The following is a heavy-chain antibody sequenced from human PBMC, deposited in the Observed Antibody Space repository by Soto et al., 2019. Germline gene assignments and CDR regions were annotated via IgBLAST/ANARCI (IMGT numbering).Heavy chain of an antibody. V-gene: IGHV3-9*01. D-gene: IGHD1-26*01. CDR2: ISWNSGSI. Sequence: DVQLVESGGGLVQPGRSLRLSCAASGFTFDDYAMHWVRQAPGKGLEWVSGISWNSGSIGYADSVKGRFTISRDNAKNSLYLQMNSLRAEDTALYYCAKDIIQWELWGCFDYWGQGTLVTVSS. J-gene: IGHJ4*02. CDR1: GFTFDDYA. CDR3: AKDIIQWELWGCFDY.